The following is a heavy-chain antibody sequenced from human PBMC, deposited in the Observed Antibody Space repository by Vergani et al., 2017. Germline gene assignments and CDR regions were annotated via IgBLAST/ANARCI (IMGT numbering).Heavy chain of an antibody. V-gene: IGHV1-18*01. J-gene: IGHJ4*02. D-gene: IGHD3-22*01. CDR2: ISAYNGNT. CDR3: AGDEGYYYDGSGYYCSGGLSY. Sequence: QVQLVQSGAEVKKPGASVKVSCKASGYTFTRYGISWVRQAPGQGLEWMGWISAYNGNTNYAQKLQGRVTMTTDTSTSTAYMELRSLRSDDTAVYYCAGDEGYYYDGSGYYCSGGLSYWGQGTLVTVSS. CDR1: GYTFTRYG.